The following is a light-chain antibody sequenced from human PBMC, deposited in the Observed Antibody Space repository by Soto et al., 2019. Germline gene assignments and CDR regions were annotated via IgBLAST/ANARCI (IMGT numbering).Light chain of an antibody. CDR1: QSVXTK. CDR2: GAS. V-gene: IGKV3-15*01. J-gene: IGKJ1*01. Sequence: IVLTQCASGLCVSAGECATLSCRASQSVXTKLGWDQQRPGQAPRFSVYGASTRATGIPARLSGSGSGTEFTLTISSRQSDDFEAYYWQQYKRRPQTFGQGTKVDI. CDR3: QQYKRRPQT.